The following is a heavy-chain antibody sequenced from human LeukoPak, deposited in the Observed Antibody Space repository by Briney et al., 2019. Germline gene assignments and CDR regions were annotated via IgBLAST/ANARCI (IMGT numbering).Heavy chain of an antibody. V-gene: IGHV3-30*18. Sequence: GGSLRLSCAASGFTFSSYGMHWVRQVPGKGLEWVAVISYDGSNKYYADSVKGRFTISRDNSKNTLYLQMNSLRAEDTAVYYCAKDPDSSSWYYYYYGMDVWGQGTTVTVSS. CDR1: GFTFSSYG. CDR3: AKDPDSSSWYYYYYGMDV. D-gene: IGHD6-13*01. CDR2: ISYDGSNK. J-gene: IGHJ6*02.